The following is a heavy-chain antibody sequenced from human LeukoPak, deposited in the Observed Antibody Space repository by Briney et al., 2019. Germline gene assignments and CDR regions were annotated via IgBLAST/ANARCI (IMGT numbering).Heavy chain of an antibody. CDR2: VYYSGST. Sequence: SETLSLTCTVSGGSISSYYWSWIRQPPGKGLEWIGYVYYSGSTNYNPSLKSRVTISVDTSKNQFSLKLSSVTAADTAVYYCARDMAPFCSSTSCPGSWFDPWGQGTLVTVSS. CDR1: GGSISSYY. J-gene: IGHJ5*02. D-gene: IGHD2-2*01. V-gene: IGHV4-59*01. CDR3: ARDMAPFCSSTSCPGSWFDP.